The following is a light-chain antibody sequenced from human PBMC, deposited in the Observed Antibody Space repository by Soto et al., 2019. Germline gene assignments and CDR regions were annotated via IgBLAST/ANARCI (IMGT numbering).Light chain of an antibody. CDR3: QQYNSYSC. V-gene: IGKV1-5*01. Sequence: DIQMTQSPSTLSASVGDRVTITCRASQSISSWLAWYQQKPGKAPKLLIYDASSLESGVPSRFSGSRSGTEFTLTISSLQPDDFATYYCQQYNSYSCFGQGTKLEIK. CDR1: QSISSW. CDR2: DAS. J-gene: IGKJ2*03.